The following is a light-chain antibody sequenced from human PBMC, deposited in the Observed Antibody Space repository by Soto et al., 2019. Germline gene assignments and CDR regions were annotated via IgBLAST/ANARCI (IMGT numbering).Light chain of an antibody. V-gene: IGKV3-11*01. J-gene: IGKJ5*01. CDR1: QSVSNY. CDR2: DAS. CDR3: QQRSNWSIT. Sequence: EIVLTQSPATLSLSPGERATLSCRASQSVSNYLAWYQQKPGQAPRLLIYDASNRATGIPARFSGSGSGTGFTLTISSLEPEDFAIYYCQQRSNWSITFGQGTRLEIK.